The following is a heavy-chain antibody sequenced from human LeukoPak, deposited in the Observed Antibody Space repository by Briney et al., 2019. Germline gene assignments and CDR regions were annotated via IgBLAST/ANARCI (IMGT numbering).Heavy chain of an antibody. CDR2: ISYDGSHK. CDR1: GFSFSRYG. J-gene: IGHJ6*03. D-gene: IGHD2-15*01. V-gene: IGHV3-30*03. Sequence: GGSLRLSCAASGFSFSRYGMHWVRQAPGKGLEWLAAISYDGSHKNNVDSVKGRFAFSRDNAKNSLFLQMNSLRAEDTAVYYCARVLRYCSGGNCYSGGLGYMDVWGKGTTVTISS. CDR3: ARVLRYCSGGNCYSGGLGYMDV.